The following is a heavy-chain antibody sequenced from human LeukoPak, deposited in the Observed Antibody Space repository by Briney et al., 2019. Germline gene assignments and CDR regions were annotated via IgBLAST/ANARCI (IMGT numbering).Heavy chain of an antibody. Sequence: GGSLRLSCAASGFTFSSYEMNWVRQAPGKGLEWISYITTSGTTLDYADSVKGRFTISRDNSKNTLYLQMNSLRAEDTAVYYCARGPSGYHNTGGQGTLVTVSS. V-gene: IGHV3-48*03. D-gene: IGHD5-12*01. CDR2: ITTSGTTL. J-gene: IGHJ4*02. CDR3: ARGPSGYHNT. CDR1: GFTFSSYE.